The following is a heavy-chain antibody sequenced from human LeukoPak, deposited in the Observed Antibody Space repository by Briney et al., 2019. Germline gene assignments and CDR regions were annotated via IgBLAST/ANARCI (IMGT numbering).Heavy chain of an antibody. J-gene: IGHJ3*02. V-gene: IGHV3-48*03. CDR2: ISSSGSTI. CDR3: ARPPTRLDAFDI. Sequence: GGSLRLSCAASGFTFSSYEMNWVRQAPGKGLEWVSYISSSGSTIYYADSVKGRFTISRDNAKNSLYLQMNSLRAEDTAVYYCARPPTRLDAFDIWGQGTMVTVSS. CDR1: GFTFSSYE.